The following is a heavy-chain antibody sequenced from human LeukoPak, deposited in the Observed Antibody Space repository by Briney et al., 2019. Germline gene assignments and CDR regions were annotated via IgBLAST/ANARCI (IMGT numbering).Heavy chain of an antibody. CDR2: ISSSSTYI. V-gene: IGHV3-21*01. CDR3: ARQPLVGPTTFDY. CDR1: GFTFSSYN. J-gene: IGHJ4*02. Sequence: GGSLRLSCAASGFTFSSYNMNWVRQAPGKGLEWLSSISSSSTYIYYADSVKGRFTISRDDAKNSLFLQMISLRAEDTAVYYCARQPLVGPTTFDYWGQGTLVTVSS. D-gene: IGHD1-26*01.